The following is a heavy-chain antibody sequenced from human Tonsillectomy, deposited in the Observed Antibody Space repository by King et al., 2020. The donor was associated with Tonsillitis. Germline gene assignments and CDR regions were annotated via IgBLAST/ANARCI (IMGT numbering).Heavy chain of an antibody. CDR3: ARGPPLSYYDFSSCYSHSNHNWFDP. CDR2: INHSGST. CDR1: GGSFSGYY. J-gene: IGHJ5*02. Sequence: VQLQQWGAGLLKPSETLSLTCAVYGGSFSGYYWSWIRQPPGKGLEWIGEINHSGSTNYNPSLKSRVTISVDTSKNQFSLKLSSVTAADTAVYYCARGPPLSYYDFSSCYSHSNHNWFDPWGQGTLVTVSS. D-gene: IGHD3-3*01. V-gene: IGHV4-34*01.